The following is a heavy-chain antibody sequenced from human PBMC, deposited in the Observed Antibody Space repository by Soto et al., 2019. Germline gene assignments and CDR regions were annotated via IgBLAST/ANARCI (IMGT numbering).Heavy chain of an antibody. CDR1: GFTFSSYA. J-gene: IGHJ3*02. D-gene: IGHD6-13*01. CDR2: IRSNGGRT. CDR3: VKAGYIASAAVAFDI. Sequence: GGSLRLSCAASGFTFSSYAMHWVRQAPGKGLEYVSAIRSNGGRTYYADSVKGRFTISRDNSKNPLYLQMSSLRAEDTSGYCCVKAGYIASAAVAFDIWGQGTMVTVSS. V-gene: IGHV3-64D*09.